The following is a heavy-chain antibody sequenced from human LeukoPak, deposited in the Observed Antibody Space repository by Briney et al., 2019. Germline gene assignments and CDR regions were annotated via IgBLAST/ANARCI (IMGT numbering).Heavy chain of an antibody. CDR3: AKRVGTAVDY. V-gene: IGHV3-30*02. Sequence: GSLRLSCAASGFTFSSYAMHWVRQAPGKGLEWVAFIRYDGSNKYYADSVKGRFTISRDNSKNTLYLQMNSLRAEDTAVYYCAKRVGTAVDYWGQGTLVTVSS. CDR2: IRYDGSNK. CDR1: GFTFSSYA. D-gene: IGHD1-7*01. J-gene: IGHJ4*02.